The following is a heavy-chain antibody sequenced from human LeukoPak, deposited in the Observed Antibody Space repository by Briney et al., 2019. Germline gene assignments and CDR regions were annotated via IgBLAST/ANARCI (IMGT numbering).Heavy chain of an antibody. V-gene: IGHV4-59*01. CDR3: ARGANDYGDYVGY. Sequence: PSETLSLTCTVSGGSISSYYWSWIRQPPGKGLEWIGYIYYSGSTNYNPSLKSRVTISVDTSKNQFSLKLSSVTAADTAVYYCARGANDYGDYVGYWGQGTLVTVSS. D-gene: IGHD4-17*01. J-gene: IGHJ4*02. CDR2: IYYSGST. CDR1: GGSISSYY.